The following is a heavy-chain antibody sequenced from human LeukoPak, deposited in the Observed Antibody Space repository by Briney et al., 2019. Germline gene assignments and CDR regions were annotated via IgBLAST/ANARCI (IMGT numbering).Heavy chain of an antibody. CDR2: INHSGST. V-gene: IGHV4-34*01. CDR3: ARGRYLTTLGGAAAGFLDY. CDR1: GGSFSGYY. J-gene: IGHJ4*02. D-gene: IGHD6-13*01. Sequence: PSETLSLTCAVYGGSFSGYYWSWIRQPPGKGLEWIGEINHSGSTNYNPSLKSRVTMSVDTSQKQFSLRLTSVRAADTAVYYCARGRYLTTLGGAAAGFLDYWGQGTVVTVSS.